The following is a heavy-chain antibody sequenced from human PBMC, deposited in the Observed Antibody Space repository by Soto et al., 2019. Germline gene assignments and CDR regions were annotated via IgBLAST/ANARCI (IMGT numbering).Heavy chain of an antibody. CDR3: ARDLTAAGTYYYYGMDV. Sequence: ASVKVSCKASGYTFTGYYMHWVRHAPGQGLEWKGWINPNSGGTNYAQKFQGWVTMTRDTSISTAYMELSRLRSDDTAVYYCARDLTAAGTYYYYGMDVWGQGTTVTVSS. CDR1: GYTFTGYY. V-gene: IGHV1-2*04. D-gene: IGHD6-13*01. CDR2: INPNSGGT. J-gene: IGHJ6*02.